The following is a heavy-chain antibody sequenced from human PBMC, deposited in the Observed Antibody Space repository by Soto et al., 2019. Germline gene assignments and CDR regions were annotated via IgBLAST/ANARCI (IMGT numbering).Heavy chain of an antibody. CDR3: ARHGHYYDSSGPNYYYYYGMDV. J-gene: IGHJ6*02. D-gene: IGHD3-22*01. Sequence: GESLKISCKGSGYSFTSYWIGWVRQMPGKGLEWMGIIYPGDSDTRYSPSFQGQVTISADKSISTAYLQWSSLKASDTAMYYCARHGHYYDSSGPNYYYYYGMDVWGQGTTVTVSS. CDR1: GYSFTSYW. V-gene: IGHV5-51*01. CDR2: IYPGDSDT.